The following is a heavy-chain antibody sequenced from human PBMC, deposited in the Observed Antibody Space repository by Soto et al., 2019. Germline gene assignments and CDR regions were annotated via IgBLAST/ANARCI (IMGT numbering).Heavy chain of an antibody. D-gene: IGHD6-6*01. CDR1: GISLSTSGVG. CDR2: IYWNDDK. Sequence: QITLKGSGPTLVKPTQTLTLTCSLSGISLSTSGVGVGWIRQPPGKALEWLALIYWNDDKHYSPSLRSRLTITKDTSGNAAVLTMTSMDPVDTATYYCARGLAALPVFAFDIWDQGTMVTVSS. V-gene: IGHV2-5*01. CDR3: ARGLAALPVFAFDI. J-gene: IGHJ3*02.